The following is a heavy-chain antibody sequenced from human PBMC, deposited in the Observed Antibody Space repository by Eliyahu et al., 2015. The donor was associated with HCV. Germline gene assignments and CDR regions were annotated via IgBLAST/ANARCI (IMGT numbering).Heavy chain of an antibody. CDR3: ARAEDCGGDCYSGDY. CDR1: GYTFTGYY. V-gene: IGHV1-2*02. D-gene: IGHD2-21*02. J-gene: IGHJ4*02. CDR2: INPNSGGT. Sequence: QVQLVQSGAEVKKPGASVKVSCKASGYTFTGYYMHWVRQAPGQGLGWMGWINPNSGGTNYAQKFQGRVTMTRDTSISTAYMELSRLRSDDTAVYYCARAEDCGGDCYSGDYWGQGTLVTVSS.